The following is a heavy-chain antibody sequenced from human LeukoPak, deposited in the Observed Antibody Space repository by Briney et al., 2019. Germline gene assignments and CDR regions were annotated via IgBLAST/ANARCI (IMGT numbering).Heavy chain of an antibody. CDR2: IDSSGNT. J-gene: IGHJ4*02. CDR1: GGSISSGSYF. D-gene: IGHD3-10*01. Sequence: SETLSLTCAVSGGSISSGSYFWSWIRQSAGRGLEWIGRIDSSGNTNYNPSLKSRVTMSLDTSKNHFSLKLSSVTAADTAIYCARALSGYGSGKGYFDSWGQGTLVTVPS. CDR3: ARALSGYGSGKGYFDS. V-gene: IGHV4-61*02.